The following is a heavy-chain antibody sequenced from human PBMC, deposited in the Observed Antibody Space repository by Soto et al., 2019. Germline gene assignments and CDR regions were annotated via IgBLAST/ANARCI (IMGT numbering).Heavy chain of an antibody. CDR2: ISYDGSNK. D-gene: IGHD3-22*01. V-gene: IGHV3-30*18. J-gene: IGHJ4*02. CDR3: AKLPYYYDSSGYPLDY. Sequence: GGSLRLSCAASGFTFSSYGMHWVRQAPGKGLEWVAVISYDGSNKYYADSVKGRFTISRDNSKNTLYLQMNSLRAEDTAVYYCAKLPYYYDSSGYPLDYWGQGTLVTVSS. CDR1: GFTFSSYG.